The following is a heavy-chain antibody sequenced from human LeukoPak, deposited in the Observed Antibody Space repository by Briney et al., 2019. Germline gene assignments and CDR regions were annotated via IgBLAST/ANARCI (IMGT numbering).Heavy chain of an antibody. CDR3: AREWDPQTPYFDY. Sequence: GGSLRLSCAASGFTVSSNYMSWVRQAPGKGLEWVSVIYSSGSTYYADPVKGRFTISRDNSKNTLYLQMDSLRAEDTAVYYCAREWDPQTPYFDYWGQGTLVTVSS. V-gene: IGHV3-66*03. CDR1: GFTVSSNY. J-gene: IGHJ4*02. D-gene: IGHD1-26*01. CDR2: IYSSGST.